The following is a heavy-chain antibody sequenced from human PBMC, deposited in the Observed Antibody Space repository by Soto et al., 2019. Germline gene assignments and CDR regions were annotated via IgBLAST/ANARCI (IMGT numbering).Heavy chain of an antibody. J-gene: IGHJ6*02. D-gene: IGHD6-13*01. Sequence: QVQLQESGPGLVKPSETLSLTCTVSGGSVSGYYWSWIRQSAGKGLEWIGRIYISGSTNYNPPLKSRVTMSVDTPKNQFSLKLSSVTAADTAVYYCAREADAAYGMDVWGQGTTVTVSS. V-gene: IGHV4-4*07. CDR3: AREADAAYGMDV. CDR2: IYISGST. CDR1: GGSVSGYY.